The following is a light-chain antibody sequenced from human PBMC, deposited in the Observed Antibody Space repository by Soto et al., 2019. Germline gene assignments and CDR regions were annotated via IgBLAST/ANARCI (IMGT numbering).Light chain of an antibody. CDR1: SSDVGYYNY. CDR3: SSYSSSSTYV. V-gene: IGLV2-14*03. CDR2: DVS. J-gene: IGLJ1*01. Sequence: QSALTQPASVSGSPGQSITISCTGTSSDVGYYNYVSWYQQHPGKAPKLIIYDVSHRPSGVSNRFSGSKSGNTASLTISGLQAEDEADYYCSSYSSSSTYVFGTGTKLTVL.